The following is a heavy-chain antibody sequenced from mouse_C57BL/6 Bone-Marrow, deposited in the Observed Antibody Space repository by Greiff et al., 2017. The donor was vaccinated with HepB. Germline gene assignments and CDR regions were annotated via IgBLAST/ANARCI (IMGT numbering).Heavy chain of an antibody. J-gene: IGHJ3*01. CDR1: GYAFSSSW. D-gene: IGHD2-1*01. Sequence: VKLQESGPELVKPGASVKISCKASGYAFSSSWMNWVKQRPGKGLEWIGRIYPGDGDTNYNGKFKGKATLTADKSSSTAYMQLSSLTSEDSAVYFCARGGELPWGQGTLVTVSA. CDR2: IYPGDGDT. CDR3: ARGGELP. V-gene: IGHV1-82*01.